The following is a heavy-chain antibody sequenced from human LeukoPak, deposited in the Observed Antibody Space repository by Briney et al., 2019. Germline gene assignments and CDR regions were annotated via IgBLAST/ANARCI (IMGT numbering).Heavy chain of an antibody. J-gene: IGHJ3*02. CDR2: INHSGST. D-gene: IGHD2-21*02. CDR3: ARGPAYCGGDCYFAFDI. V-gene: IGHV4-34*01. CDR1: GGSFSGYY. Sequence: PSETLSLTCAVYGGSFSGYYWSWIRQPPGQGLEWIGEINHSGSTNYNPSLKSRVTISVDTSKNQFSLKLSSVTAADTAVYYCARGPAYCGGDCYFAFDIWGQGTMVTVSS.